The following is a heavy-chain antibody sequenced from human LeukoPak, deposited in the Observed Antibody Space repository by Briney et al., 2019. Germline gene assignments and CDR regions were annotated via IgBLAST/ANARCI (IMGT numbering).Heavy chain of an antibody. CDR2: IIPIPGIA. CDR1: GGTFSSYA. D-gene: IGHD3-9*01. Sequence: SVKVSCKASGGTFSSYAISWVRQAPGQGLEWMGRIIPIPGIANYAQKFQGRVTITADKSTSTAYMELSSLRSEDTAVYYCARDKGRYFDREVFDYWGQGTLVTVSS. CDR3: ARDKGRYFDREVFDY. V-gene: IGHV1-69*04. J-gene: IGHJ4*02.